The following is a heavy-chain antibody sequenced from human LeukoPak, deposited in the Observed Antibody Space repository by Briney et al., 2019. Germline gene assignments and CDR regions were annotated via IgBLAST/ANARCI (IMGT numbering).Heavy chain of an antibody. J-gene: IGHJ6*02. Sequence: ASVRVSCKASGYTFTDYYMHWVRQAPGQGLEWMGWINPNSGGTNYAQKFQGRVTMTTDTSISTAYMEVSRLRSDDTAVYYCARVRIGQQLDKYYYYAMDVWGQGTTVTVSS. CDR3: ARVRIGQQLDKYYYYAMDV. CDR2: INPNSGGT. D-gene: IGHD6-13*01. V-gene: IGHV1-2*02. CDR1: GYTFTDYY.